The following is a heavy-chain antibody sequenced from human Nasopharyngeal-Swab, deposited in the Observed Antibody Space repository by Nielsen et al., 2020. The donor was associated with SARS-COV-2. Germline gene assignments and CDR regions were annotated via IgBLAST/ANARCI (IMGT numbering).Heavy chain of an antibody. CDR2: ISSSSSYI. Sequence: VRQAPGKGLEWVSSISSSSSYIYYADSVKGRFTISRDNAKNSLYLQMNSLRAEDTAVYYCARHTTIFGVVIRPFDYWGQGTLVTVSS. V-gene: IGHV3-21*01. D-gene: IGHD3-3*01. J-gene: IGHJ4*02. CDR3: ARHTTIFGVVIRPFDY.